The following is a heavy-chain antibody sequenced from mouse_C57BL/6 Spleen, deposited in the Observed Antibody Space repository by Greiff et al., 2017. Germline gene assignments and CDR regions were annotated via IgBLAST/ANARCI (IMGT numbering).Heavy chain of an antibody. Sequence: QVQLQQSGAELVRPGTSVKVSCKASGYAFTNYLIEWVKQRPGQGLEWIGVINPGSGGTNYNEKFKGKATLTADKSSSTAYMQLSSLTSEDSAVYFCARGKLPAMDYWGQGTSVTVSS. CDR2: INPGSGGT. CDR3: ARGKLPAMDY. CDR1: GYAFTNYL. J-gene: IGHJ4*01. V-gene: IGHV1-54*01.